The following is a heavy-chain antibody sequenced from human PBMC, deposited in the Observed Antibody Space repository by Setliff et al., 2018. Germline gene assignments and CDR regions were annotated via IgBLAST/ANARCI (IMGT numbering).Heavy chain of an antibody. D-gene: IGHD6-19*01. J-gene: IGHJ1*01. V-gene: IGHV1-18*01. CDR1: GYTLISYG. Sequence: ASVKVSCKASGYTLISYGISWVRQAPGQGLEWMGWISAYNGNTNYAQKLQGRVTMTTDTSTSTAYMELRSLRSDDTAVYYCARDPWQWLTTFTSAEYFQHWGQGTLVTVSS. CDR2: ISAYNGNT. CDR3: ARDPWQWLTTFTSAEYFQH.